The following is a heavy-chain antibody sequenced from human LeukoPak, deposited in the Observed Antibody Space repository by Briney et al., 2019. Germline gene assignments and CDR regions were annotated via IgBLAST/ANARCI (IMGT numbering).Heavy chain of an antibody. V-gene: IGHV1-24*01. CDR2: FDPEDGET. D-gene: IGHD3-22*01. CDR3: ATPYYYDSSGYSDAFDY. Sequence: ASVNVSCKVSGYTXTELSMHWVRQAPGKGLESMGGFDPEDGETSYAQKFQGRVTMTEDTTTDTAYMELSSLRSEDTAVYYCATPYYYDSSGYSDAFDYWGQGTLVTVSS. J-gene: IGHJ4*02. CDR1: GYTXTELS.